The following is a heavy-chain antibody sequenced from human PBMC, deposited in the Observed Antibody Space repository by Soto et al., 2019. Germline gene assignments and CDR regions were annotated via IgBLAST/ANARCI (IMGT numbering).Heavy chain of an antibody. V-gene: IGHV1-69*02. J-gene: IGHJ3*01. Sequence: QVHLIQSGAEVKKPGSSVKVSCKAAGGTFNTYTLFWVRQAPGHGLEWMGRIIPMPPVTNSAQKFQGRLTLTAHKSTGTAFMELTSLTSDDTAVYYCSIGSWSAETFDVWGQGTMVTVSS. CDR1: GGTFNTYT. D-gene: IGHD2-2*01. CDR3: SIGSWSAETFDV. CDR2: IIPMPPVT.